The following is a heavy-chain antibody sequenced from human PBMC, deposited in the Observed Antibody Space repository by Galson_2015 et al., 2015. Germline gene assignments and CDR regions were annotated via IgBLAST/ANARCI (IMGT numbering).Heavy chain of an antibody. J-gene: IGHJ4*02. CDR3: ARGGLLKSAAGTSLGDDY. CDR1: GFTFSSYS. V-gene: IGHV3-21*01. D-gene: IGHD6-13*01. Sequence: SLRLSCAASGFTFSSYSMNRVRQAPGKGLEWVSSISSSSSYIYYADSVKGRFTISRDNAKNSLYLQMNSLRAEDTAVYYCARGGLLKSAAGTSLGDDYWGQGTLVTVSS. CDR2: ISSSSSYI.